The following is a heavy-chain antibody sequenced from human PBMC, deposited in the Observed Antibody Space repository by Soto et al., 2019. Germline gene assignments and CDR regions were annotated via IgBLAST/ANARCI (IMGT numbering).Heavy chain of an antibody. D-gene: IGHD1-26*01. J-gene: IGHJ4*02. CDR1: GGPISGGSYY. CDR3: ARHVGPKLAFDS. CDR2: MYYSGST. V-gene: IGHV4-39*01. Sequence: QLQLQESGPGLVKPSETLSLTCTVSGGPISGGSYYWGWIRQPPGKGLEWIGSMYYSGSTYHNPSLNCRVPMPVDASERQFSLRLNSVIAADTAVYYCARHVGPKLAFDSWGQGTLVTVSS.